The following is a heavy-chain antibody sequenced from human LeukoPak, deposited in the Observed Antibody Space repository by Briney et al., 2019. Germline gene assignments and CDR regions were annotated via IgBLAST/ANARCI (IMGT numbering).Heavy chain of an antibody. Sequence: SVKASCEASGGTFSSYAISWVRQAPGQGLEWMGRIIPILGIANYAQKFQGRVTITADKSTSTAYMELSSLRSEDTAVYYCARAPYYYDSSGYSDYWGQGTLVTVSS. J-gene: IGHJ4*02. V-gene: IGHV1-69*04. CDR3: ARAPYYYDSSGYSDY. CDR1: GGTFSSYA. D-gene: IGHD3-22*01. CDR2: IIPILGIA.